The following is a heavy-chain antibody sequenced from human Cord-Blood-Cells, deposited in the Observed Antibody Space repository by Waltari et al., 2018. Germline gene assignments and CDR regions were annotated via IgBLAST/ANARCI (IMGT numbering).Heavy chain of an antibody. CDR2: IRSKANSYAT. CDR3: TRLSGYTN. Sequence: EVQLVESGGGLVQPGGSLKLSCAASGFTFSGSAMHWVRQASGEGREWVGRIRSKANSYATAYAASVKGRFTISRDDSKNTAYLQMNSLKTEDTAVYYGTRLSGYTNWGQGTLVTVSS. D-gene: IGHD3-22*01. CDR1: GFTFSGSA. J-gene: IGHJ4*02. V-gene: IGHV3-73*02.